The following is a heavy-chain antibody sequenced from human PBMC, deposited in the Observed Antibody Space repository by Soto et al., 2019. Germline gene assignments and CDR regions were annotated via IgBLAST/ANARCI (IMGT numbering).Heavy chain of an antibody. D-gene: IGHD5-18*01. J-gene: IGHJ6*02. CDR2: INSDGSST. V-gene: IGHV3-74*01. CDR1: TFSSYW. Sequence: TFSSYWMHWVRQAPGKGLVWVSRINSDGSSTSYADSVKGRFTISRDNAKNTLYLQMNSLRAEDTAVYYCARAWDTLYYYYGMDVWGQGTTVTVSS. CDR3: ARAWDTLYYYYGMDV.